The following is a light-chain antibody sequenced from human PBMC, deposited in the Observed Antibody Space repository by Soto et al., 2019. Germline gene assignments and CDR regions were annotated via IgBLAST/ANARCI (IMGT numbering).Light chain of an antibody. V-gene: IGKV3-20*01. Sequence: EIVLTQSPGTLSLSPGERATLSCRASQSVSSNYLAWYQQKPGQAPRLLIYGASSRATGIPDRFSGSGSGTDVTLTISRLEPEDFAVYYCQQFGSSPWTFGQGTNVEIK. CDR2: GAS. CDR1: QSVSSNY. CDR3: QQFGSSPWT. J-gene: IGKJ1*01.